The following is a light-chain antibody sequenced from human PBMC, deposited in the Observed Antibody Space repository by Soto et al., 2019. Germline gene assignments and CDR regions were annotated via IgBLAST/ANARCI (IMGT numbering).Light chain of an antibody. J-gene: IGKJ4*01. CDR1: QSVSSNY. CDR2: GAS. V-gene: IGKV3-20*01. CDR3: QQYGSSPFT. Sequence: EIVLTQSPGTLSLSPGERVTLSCRASQSVSSNYLAWYQQKPGQAPRLLIYGASSRATGIPDTFSGSGSGTDFTLTISRLESEDFAVYQCQQYGSSPFTFGGGTKVEI.